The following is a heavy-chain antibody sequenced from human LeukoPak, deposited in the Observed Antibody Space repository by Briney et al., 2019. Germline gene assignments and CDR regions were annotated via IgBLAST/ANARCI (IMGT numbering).Heavy chain of an antibody. D-gene: IGHD6-19*01. J-gene: IGHJ4*02. CDR3: ARVPVAGSFDY. CDR2: INPSSGGT. V-gene: IGHV1-2*02. Sequence: ASVKVSCKASGYTFTGYYMHWVRQAPGQGLEWMGWINPSSGGTNYAQKFQGRVTMTRDTSISTAYMELSRLRSDDTAVYYCARVPVAGSFDYWGQGTLVTVSS. CDR1: GYTFTGYY.